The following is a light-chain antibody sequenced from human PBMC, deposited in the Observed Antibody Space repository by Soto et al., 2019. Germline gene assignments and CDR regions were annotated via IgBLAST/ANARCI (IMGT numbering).Light chain of an antibody. CDR1: SSDVGSYNR. J-gene: IGLJ1*01. V-gene: IGLV2-18*02. CDR2: DVS. Sequence: QSVLTQPPSVSGSPGQSVTISCTGTSSDVGSYNRVSWYQQPPGTAPKLMIYDVSNRPSGVPDRFSGSKSGNTASLTISGLQAEDEADYYCSSYTSSNPYVFGTGTKVTVL. CDR3: SSYTSSNPYV.